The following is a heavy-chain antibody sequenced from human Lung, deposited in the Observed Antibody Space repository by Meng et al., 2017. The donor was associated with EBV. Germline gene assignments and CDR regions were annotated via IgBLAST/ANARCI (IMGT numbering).Heavy chain of an antibody. J-gene: IGHJ4*02. V-gene: IGHV7-4-1*02. CDR3: ARVAPSGYRYFDY. CDR1: GETLIKYG. CDR2: INTNTGNP. D-gene: IGHD3-3*01. Sequence: GQGGAEVRKPGASVKVSCKASGETLIKYGMNWVRQAAGQRLEWMGWINTNTGNPTYAQGFTRRFVFSLDTSFRTAYLQISSLKAEDTAVYYCARVAPSGYRYFDYWGQGTLVTVSS.